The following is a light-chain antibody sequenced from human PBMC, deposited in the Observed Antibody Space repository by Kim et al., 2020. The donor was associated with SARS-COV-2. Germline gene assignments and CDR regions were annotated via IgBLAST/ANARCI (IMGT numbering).Light chain of an antibody. CDR3: QQYGSSPYT. CDR2: GAS. Sequence: LSPGERATLSCRASQSVSSSYLAWYQQKPGQAPRLLIYGASSRATGIPDRFSGSGSGTDFTLSISRLEPEDFAVYYCQQYGSSPYTFGQGTKLEIK. J-gene: IGKJ2*01. CDR1: QSVSSSY. V-gene: IGKV3-20*01.